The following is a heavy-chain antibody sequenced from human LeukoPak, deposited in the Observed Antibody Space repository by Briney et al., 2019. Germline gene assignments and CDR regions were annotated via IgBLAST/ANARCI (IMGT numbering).Heavy chain of an antibody. Sequence: ASVKVSCKASGGTFSSYAISWVRQAPGQGLEWMGRIIPILGIANYAQKFQGRVTITADKSTSTAYMELSSLRSEDTAVYYCAKDQGWCSGGSCYPQHWGQGTLVTVSS. CDR1: GGTFSSYA. J-gene: IGHJ1*01. V-gene: IGHV1-69*04. CDR3: AKDQGWCSGGSCYPQH. CDR2: IIPILGIA. D-gene: IGHD2-15*01.